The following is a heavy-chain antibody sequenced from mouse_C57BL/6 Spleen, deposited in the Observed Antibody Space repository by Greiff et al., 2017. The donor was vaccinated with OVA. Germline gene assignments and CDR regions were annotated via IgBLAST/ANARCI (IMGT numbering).Heavy chain of an antibody. CDR1: GYTFTDYN. Sequence: VQLKESGPELVKPGASVKIPCKASGYTFTDYNMDWVKQSHGKSLEWIGDINPNNGGTIYNQKFKGKATLTVDKSSSTAYMELRSLTSEDTAVYYCARERDYYGSSYGYFDVWGTGTTVTVSS. CDR3: ARERDYYGSSYGYFDV. V-gene: IGHV1-18*01. CDR2: INPNNGGT. D-gene: IGHD1-1*01. J-gene: IGHJ1*03.